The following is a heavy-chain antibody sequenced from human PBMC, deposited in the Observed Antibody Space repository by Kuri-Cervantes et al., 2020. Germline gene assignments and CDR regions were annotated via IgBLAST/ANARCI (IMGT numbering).Heavy chain of an antibody. CDR2: INAGNGNT. J-gene: IGHJ6*03. Sequence: ASVKVSCKASGYTFTSYAMHWVRQAPGQRLEWMGWINAGNGNTKYSQKFQGRVTITRDTSATTAYMELSSLRSEDMAVYYCARCIYCSGGTCYPRGDYNFYMDVWGKGTTVTVSS. CDR1: GYTFTSYA. V-gene: IGHV1-3*01. D-gene: IGHD2-15*01. CDR3: ARCIYCSGGTCYPRGDYNFYMDV.